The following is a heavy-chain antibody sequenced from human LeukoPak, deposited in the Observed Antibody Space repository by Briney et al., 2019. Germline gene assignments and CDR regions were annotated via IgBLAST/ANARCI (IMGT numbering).Heavy chain of an antibody. V-gene: IGHV4-59*01. D-gene: IGHD3-10*01. CDR2: IYYSGST. CDR3: ARGWFGELFLDY. J-gene: IGHJ4*02. CDR1: GGSISSYY. Sequence: SETLSLTCTVSGGSISSYYWSWIRQPPGKGLEWIGYIYYSGSTNYNPSLKSRVTISVDTSKNQFSLKLSSVTAADTAVYYCARGWFGELFLDYWGQGTLVTVSS.